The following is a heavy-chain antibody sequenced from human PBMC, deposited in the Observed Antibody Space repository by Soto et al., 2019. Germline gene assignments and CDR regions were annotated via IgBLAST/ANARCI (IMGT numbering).Heavy chain of an antibody. CDR1: GYTFTDYG. CDR2: ISTAHADI. D-gene: IGHD3-10*01. Sequence: QVQLIQSGPEVRKPGASVKVSCKTSGYTFTDYGISWVRQAPGQGLEWMGWISTAHADIGYAQKFQGRVTMTNATSTSTSFMELRSLRSDDTAIYYCARDLAYIREYWGQGTQVTVSS. V-gene: IGHV1-18*01. CDR3: ARDLAYIREY. J-gene: IGHJ4*02.